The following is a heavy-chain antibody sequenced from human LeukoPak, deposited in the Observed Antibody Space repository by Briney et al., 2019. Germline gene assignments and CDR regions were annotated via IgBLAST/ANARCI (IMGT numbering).Heavy chain of an antibody. D-gene: IGHD3-10*01. CDR1: GGSFSGYY. CDR2: INHSGST. CDR3: ARGRRYYYGSGSYPIFDY. J-gene: IGHJ4*02. V-gene: IGHV4-34*01. Sequence: SETLSLTCAVYGGSFSGYYWSWIRQPPGKGLEWIGEINHSGSTNYNPSLKSRVTMSVDTSKNQFSLKLSSVTAADTAVYYCARGRRYYYGSGSYPIFDYWGQGTLVTVSS.